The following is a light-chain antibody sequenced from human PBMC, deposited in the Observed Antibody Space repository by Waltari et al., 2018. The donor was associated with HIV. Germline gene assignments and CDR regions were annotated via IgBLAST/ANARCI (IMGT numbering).Light chain of an antibody. Sequence: SYELTQPPSVSVSPGQTARITCSGDALPKQYAYWYQQKPGQAPVLVIYDYTDRPAGIPERFSGSSSGNTATLTVSMVEAGDEADYYCQLWDTSSDHPAFFGGGTKLTV. CDR3: QLWDTSSDHPAF. CDR1: ALPKQY. CDR2: DYT. J-gene: IGLJ2*01. V-gene: IGLV3-25*02.